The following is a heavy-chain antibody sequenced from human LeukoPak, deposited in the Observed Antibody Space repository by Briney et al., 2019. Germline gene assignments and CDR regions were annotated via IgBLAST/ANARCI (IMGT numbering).Heavy chain of an antibody. CDR2: IYTSGST. CDR1: NYSISNGYY. J-gene: IGHJ3*02. Sequence: SETLSLTCAVSNYSISNGYYWGWIRQPPGKGLEWIGRIYTSGSTNYNPSLKSRVTISVDKSKNQFSLKLSSVTAADTAVYYCAREQNYMVRGVNDAFDIWGQGTMVTVSS. CDR3: AREQNYMVRGVNDAFDI. D-gene: IGHD3-10*01. V-gene: IGHV4-38-2*02.